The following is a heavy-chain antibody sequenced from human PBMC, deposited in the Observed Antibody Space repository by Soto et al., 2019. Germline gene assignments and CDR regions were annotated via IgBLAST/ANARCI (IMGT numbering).Heavy chain of an antibody. J-gene: IGHJ4*02. CDR2: LNPAGGST. CDR1: GYTFTDSY. V-gene: IGHV1-46*01. Sequence: QVQLVQSGAEVKEPGASVTVSCKASGYTFTDSYIHWVRQAPGQGLEWMGVLNPAGGSTMYIKKFQGRVTLTRDMSTSTVHMVLSALRSDATATYYCARDEGAALGFQYWGQGTPVNVFS. D-gene: IGHD6-25*01. CDR3: ARDEGAALGFQY.